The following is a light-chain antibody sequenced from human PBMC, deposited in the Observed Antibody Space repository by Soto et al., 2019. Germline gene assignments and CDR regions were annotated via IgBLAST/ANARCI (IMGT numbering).Light chain of an antibody. Sequence: QSVLTQPPSAFGTPGQRVTISCSGSSSNIGSNTVNWYQQLPGTATKLLIYSNNQRPSGVPDRFSGSKSGTSASLAISGLQSEDEADYYCAAWDDSLNGPVFGGGTKVTVL. CDR3: AAWDDSLNGPV. J-gene: IGLJ2*01. CDR1: SSNIGSNT. V-gene: IGLV1-44*01. CDR2: SNN.